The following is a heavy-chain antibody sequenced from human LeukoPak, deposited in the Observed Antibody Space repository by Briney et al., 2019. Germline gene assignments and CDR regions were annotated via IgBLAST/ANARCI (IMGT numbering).Heavy chain of an antibody. J-gene: IGHJ5*02. V-gene: IGHV4-61*02. CDR2: IYTGGST. CDR3: ARVAQSAFDP. D-gene: IGHD3-3*02. CDR1: GGSISSGSYY. Sequence: PSETLSLTCTVSGGSISSGSYYWSWIRQPAGKGLEWIGRIYTGGSTNYNPSLKSRVTISVVTSKNQFSLKLSSVTAADTAVYYCARVAQSAFDPWGQGTLVTVSS.